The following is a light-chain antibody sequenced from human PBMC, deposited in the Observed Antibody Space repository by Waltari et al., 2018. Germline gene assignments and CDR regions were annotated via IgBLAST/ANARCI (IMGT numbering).Light chain of an antibody. J-gene: IGLJ1*01. CDR1: KLGDKY. Sequence: SYELTQPPSVSVSPGQTASITCSGDKLGDKYACWYQQKPGQSPVLVKYEDSKRPSGIPERFSGSNCGNTATLTISGTQAMDEADYYCQAWDSSTFYVFGTGTKVTVL. CDR2: EDS. V-gene: IGLV3-1*01. CDR3: QAWDSSTFYV.